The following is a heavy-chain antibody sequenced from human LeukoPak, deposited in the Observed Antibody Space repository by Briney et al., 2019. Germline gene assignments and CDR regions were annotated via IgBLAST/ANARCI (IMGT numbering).Heavy chain of an antibody. CDR2: ISSSGHNI. CDR1: GFNFGDYY. J-gene: IGHJ4*02. CDR3: ARDLFSFYYDSSGYCDY. V-gene: IGHV3-11*01. D-gene: IGHD3-22*01. Sequence: GGSLRLSCVASGFNFGDYYMNWFRQAPGKGLDWLSFISSSGHNILYTDSVKGRFTVSRDNAKETVFLQMNSLRAEDTAVYYCARDLFSFYYDSSGYCDYWGPGTRVTVSS.